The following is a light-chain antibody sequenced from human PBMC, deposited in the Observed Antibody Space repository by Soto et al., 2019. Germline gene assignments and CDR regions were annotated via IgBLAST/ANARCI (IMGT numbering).Light chain of an antibody. CDR2: KAS. Sequence: DIQMTQAPSTLSGSVGDRVTITCRASQTISSWLAWYQQKPGKAPKLLIYKASTLKSGDPSRFSGSGSGTEFTLTISSLQPHDFATYYFQHYNSYSEAFGQGTKVELK. CDR3: QHYNSYSEA. J-gene: IGKJ1*01. CDR1: QTISSW. V-gene: IGKV1-5*03.